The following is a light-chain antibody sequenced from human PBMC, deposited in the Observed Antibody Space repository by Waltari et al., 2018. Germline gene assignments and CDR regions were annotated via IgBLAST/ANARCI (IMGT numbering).Light chain of an antibody. Sequence: ESVLMQSPDTLSLSPGERATLSCRASQTVNSNYLAWYQQKSGQAPRLLIYGASKRATGIPDRFSGSGSETAFTLTISRLEPEDFAVYYCQLYGTSFLWTFGQGTRVEI. V-gene: IGKV3-20*01. J-gene: IGKJ1*01. CDR1: QTVNSNY. CDR3: QLYGTSFLWT. CDR2: GAS.